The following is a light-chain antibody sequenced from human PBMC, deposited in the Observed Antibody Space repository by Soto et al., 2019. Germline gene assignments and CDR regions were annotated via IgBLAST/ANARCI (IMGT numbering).Light chain of an antibody. CDR2: RSD. CDR1: NSNIGNND. V-gene: IGLV1-47*01. Sequence: QSVLTQPPSASATPGQRVTISCSGSNSNIGNNDVYWYQQLPGTAPRLLIYRSDHRPSGVPDRFSGSKSGTAASLAISGLRSEDEADYYCAAWIDDLSGVVFGGGTKLTVL. CDR3: AAWIDDLSGVV. J-gene: IGLJ2*01.